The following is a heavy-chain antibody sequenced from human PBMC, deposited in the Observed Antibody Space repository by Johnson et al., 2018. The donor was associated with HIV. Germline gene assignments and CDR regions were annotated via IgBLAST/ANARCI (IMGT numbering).Heavy chain of an antibody. CDR1: GFTFSSYG. CDR2: IWYDGSNK. J-gene: IGHJ3*02. CDR3: ATAARLFDAFDI. Sequence: VQLVESGGGVVQPGRSLRLSCAASGFTFSSYGLHWVRQAPGKGLEWVAVIWYDGSNKYYADSVKGRFIISRDNSKNTLHLQMNSLRAEDTAVYYCATAARLFDAFDIWGQGTMVTVSS. V-gene: IGHV3-33*01. D-gene: IGHD6-6*01.